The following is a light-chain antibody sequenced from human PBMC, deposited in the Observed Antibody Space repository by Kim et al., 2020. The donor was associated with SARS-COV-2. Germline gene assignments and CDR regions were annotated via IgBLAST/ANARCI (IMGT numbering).Light chain of an antibody. CDR3: SSFTVATTFV. V-gene: IGLV2-14*03. CDR1: SSDIGGYDY. Sequence: QSVLTQPASMSGSPGQSITLSCTGTSSDIGGYDYVSWYQQHPGKAPKLMIYDATKRPSGVSVRFSGSKSGNTASLTISGLQTEDEGDYYCSSFTVATTFVFGTGTKVTVL. J-gene: IGLJ1*01. CDR2: DAT.